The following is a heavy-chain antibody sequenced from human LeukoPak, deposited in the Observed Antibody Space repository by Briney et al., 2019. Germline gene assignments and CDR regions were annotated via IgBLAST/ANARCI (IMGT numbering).Heavy chain of an antibody. J-gene: IGHJ4*02. CDR1: GFTFNNYA. CDR3: ASLIVGATRVVGGLWGRAPKANDINGKYFDS. V-gene: IGHV3-23*01. CDR2: ISDSGGST. D-gene: IGHD1-26*01. Sequence: PGGSLRLSCTAAGFTFNNYAMSWVRQTPGKGLEWVSAISDSGGSTYYADSVKGRFTISRDNSKNTLYLQMNSLRAEDTAVYYCASLIVGATRVVGGLWGRAPKANDINGKYFDSWGQGTLVTVSS.